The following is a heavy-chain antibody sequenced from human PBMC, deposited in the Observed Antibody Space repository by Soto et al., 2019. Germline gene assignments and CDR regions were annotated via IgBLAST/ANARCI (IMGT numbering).Heavy chain of an antibody. CDR1: GGTFSSYA. CDR3: AGGSGSYYGNYYYYGMDV. J-gene: IGHJ6*02. D-gene: IGHD1-26*01. CDR2: IIPIFGTA. Sequence: ASVKVYCKASGGTFSSYAISWVRQAPGQGLEWMGGIIPIFGTANYAQKLQGRVTITADESTSTAYMELSSLRSEDTAVYYCAGGSGSYYGNYYYYGMDVWGQGTTVTVSS. V-gene: IGHV1-69*13.